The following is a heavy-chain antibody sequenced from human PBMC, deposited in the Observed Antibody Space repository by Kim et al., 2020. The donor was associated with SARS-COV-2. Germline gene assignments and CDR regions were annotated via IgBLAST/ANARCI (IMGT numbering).Heavy chain of an antibody. Sequence: GESLKISCKGSGYSFTSYWISWVRQMPGKGLEWMGRIDPSDSYTNYSPSFQGHVTISADKSISTAYLQWSSLKASDTAMYYCARHQPLPYDFWSGYYYFKSMGAHGMDVWGQGTTVTVSS. CDR2: IDPSDSYT. V-gene: IGHV5-10-1*01. CDR3: ARHQPLPYDFWSGYYYFKSMGAHGMDV. CDR1: GYSFTSYW. J-gene: IGHJ6*02. D-gene: IGHD3-3*01.